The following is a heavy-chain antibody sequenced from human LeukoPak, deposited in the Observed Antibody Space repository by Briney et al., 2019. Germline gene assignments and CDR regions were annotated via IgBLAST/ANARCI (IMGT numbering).Heavy chain of an antibody. CDR1: GYTFTSYG. J-gene: IGHJ4*02. CDR3: ARVGVVVTAKLDYTDY. V-gene: IGHV1-18*01. D-gene: IGHD2-21*02. CDR2: ISAYNGNT. Sequence: EASVKVSCKASGYTFTSYGISWVRQAPGQGLEWMGWISAYNGNTNYAQKLQGRVTMTTDTSTSTAYMELRSLRSDDTAVYYCARVGVVVTAKLDYTDYWGQGTLVTVSS.